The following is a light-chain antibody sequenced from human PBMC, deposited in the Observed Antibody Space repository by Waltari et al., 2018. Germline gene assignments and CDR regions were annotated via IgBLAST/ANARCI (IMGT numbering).Light chain of an antibody. CDR3: QQHSNYWT. J-gene: IGKJ1*01. Sequence: DIQMTQSPSTLSASVGDRVTITCQASQNLNSWLAWYQQKPGKAPKLLIYKASSLESGVPSRFSGSGSGTEFTLTISSLQPDDFATYYCQQHSNYWTFGQGTKVEIK. CDR1: QNLNSW. CDR2: KAS. V-gene: IGKV1-5*03.